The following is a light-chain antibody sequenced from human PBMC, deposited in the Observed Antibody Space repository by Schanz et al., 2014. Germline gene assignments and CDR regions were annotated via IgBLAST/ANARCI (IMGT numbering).Light chain of an antibody. Sequence: IVMTQSPATLSVSPGETAILSCRASQSVGTNVVWWHQKAAQPPRLLIYDASTRATSVPARFSGSGSGTEFTLTITGLQSEDFAVYYCQHYQNPWTFGQGTRVEI. CDR3: QHYQNPWT. V-gene: IGKV3-15*01. CDR1: QSVGTN. CDR2: DAS. J-gene: IGKJ1*01.